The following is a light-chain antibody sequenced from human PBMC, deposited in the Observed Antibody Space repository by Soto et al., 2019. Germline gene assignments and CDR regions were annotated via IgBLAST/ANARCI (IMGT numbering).Light chain of an antibody. CDR1: SSDVGGYNY. CDR3: NSYTSNSTQSSSTQV. Sequence: QSALTQPASVSGSPGQSITISCTGTSSDVGGYNYVSWYQQHPGKAPKLMIYDVSYRPSGVSDRFSGSKSGNTASLTISGLQAEDEADYYCNSYTSNSTQSSSTQVFGTGTKLTVL. V-gene: IGLV2-14*01. J-gene: IGLJ1*01. CDR2: DVS.